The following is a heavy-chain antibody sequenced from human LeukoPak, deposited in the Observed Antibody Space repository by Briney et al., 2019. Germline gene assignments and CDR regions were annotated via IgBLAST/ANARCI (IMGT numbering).Heavy chain of an antibody. CDR2: IYYSGST. D-gene: IGHD3-22*01. J-gene: IGHJ4*02. V-gene: IGHV4-61*01. CDR3: ARNYYDSTGYLPGLFDY. CDR1: GASVSSVFYY. Sequence: SETLSLTCTVSGASVSSVFYYWSWVRQPPGRGLEWVGGIYYSGSTNYNPSLKSRVTILVDTSKNQFSLRLSSVTAADTAVYYCARNYYDSTGYLPGLFDYWGQGTLVTVSS.